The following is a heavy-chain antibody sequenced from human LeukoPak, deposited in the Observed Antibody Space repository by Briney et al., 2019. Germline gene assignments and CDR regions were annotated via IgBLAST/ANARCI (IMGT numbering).Heavy chain of an antibody. D-gene: IGHD5-18*01. CDR1: GFTFCTYA. CDR2: ISGGGNNI. V-gene: IGHV3-23*01. CDR3: AKKWGTGMDFYDC. Sequence: GGSLRLSCVASGFTFCTYAMNWVRQAPGKGLEWVSAISGGGNNIYYGDSVKGRFTSSRDNSKKTLYLQMTYLRAEDTAVYYFAKKWGTGMDFYDCWGQGTQVTVSS. J-gene: IGHJ4*02.